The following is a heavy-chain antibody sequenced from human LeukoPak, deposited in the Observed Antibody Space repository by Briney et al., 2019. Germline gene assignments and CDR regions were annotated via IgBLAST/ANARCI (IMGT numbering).Heavy chain of an antibody. D-gene: IGHD2-2*01. Sequence: GRSLRLSCAASGFTFDDYAMHWVRQAPGKGLEWVSGISWNSGSIGYADSVKGRFTISRDNAKNSLYLQMNSLRAEDTALYYCARMGYCSSTSCPPLTRMDVWGQGTTVTVSS. CDR1: GFTFDDYA. J-gene: IGHJ6*02. V-gene: IGHV3-9*01. CDR2: ISWNSGSI. CDR3: ARMGYCSSTSCPPLTRMDV.